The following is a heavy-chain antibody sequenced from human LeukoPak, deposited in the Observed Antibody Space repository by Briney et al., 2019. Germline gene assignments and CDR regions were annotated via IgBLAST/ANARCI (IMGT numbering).Heavy chain of an antibody. CDR2: FDAEDEET. CDR3: ATATTPPYYDFWSFDC. Sequence: ASVKVSCKVSGYTLTELSIHWGRQAPGKGLEWMGGFDAEDEETIYAQKFTRRATMPEATSTDTASMELSRLSSEATAVYSCATATTPPYYDFWSFDCWGQGTLVTVSS. D-gene: IGHD3-3*01. V-gene: IGHV1-24*01. J-gene: IGHJ4*02. CDR1: GYTLTELS.